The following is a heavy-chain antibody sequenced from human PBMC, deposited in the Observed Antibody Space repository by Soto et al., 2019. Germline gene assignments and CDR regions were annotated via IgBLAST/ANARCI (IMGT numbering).Heavy chain of an antibody. CDR3: ARPEYSSSSYGMDV. CDR2: ISSSSSTI. V-gene: IGHV3-48*02. D-gene: IGHD6-6*01. J-gene: IGHJ6*02. CDR1: GFTFSSYS. Sequence: EVQLVESGGGLVQPGGSLRLSCAASGFTFSSYSMNWVRQAPGKGLEWVSYISSSSSTIYYADSVKGRFTISRDNAKNSLYLQMNRLRDEDTAVYYCARPEYSSSSYGMDVWGQGTTVTVS.